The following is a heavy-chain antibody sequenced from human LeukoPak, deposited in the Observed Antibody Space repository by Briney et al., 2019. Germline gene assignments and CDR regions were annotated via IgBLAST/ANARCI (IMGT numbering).Heavy chain of an antibody. CDR2: IYYTGST. Sequence: SETLSLTCTVSGDSISTSSYYWGWIRQPPGKGLEWIGSIYYTGSTYYNPSLKSRVTISVDTSKNQFSLKLSSVTAADTAVYYCARVRDGYNYPYYYMDVWGKGTTVTVSS. CDR1: GDSISTSSYY. J-gene: IGHJ6*03. V-gene: IGHV4-39*07. D-gene: IGHD5-24*01. CDR3: ARVRDGYNYPYYYMDV.